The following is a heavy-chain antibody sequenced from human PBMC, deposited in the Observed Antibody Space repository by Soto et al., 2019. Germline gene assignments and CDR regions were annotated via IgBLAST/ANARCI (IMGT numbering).Heavy chain of an antibody. CDR3: ASSYGSGYRAFDY. V-gene: IGHV1-69*02. CDR2: TNPTLRMS. CDR1: GDTFTFYS. J-gene: IGHJ4*02. Sequence: QVQLVQSGAEVKRPGSSVKVSCKASGDTFTFYSINWVRQAPGLGLEWMGRTNPTLRMSNYAQKFQGRVTXTXDXATSTAYMELSSLRSEDTAIYYCASSYGSGYRAFDYWGQGALVTVSS. D-gene: IGHD3-10*01.